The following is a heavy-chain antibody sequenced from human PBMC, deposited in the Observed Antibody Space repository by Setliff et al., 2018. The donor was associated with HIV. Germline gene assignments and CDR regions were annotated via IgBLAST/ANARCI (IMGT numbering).Heavy chain of an antibody. V-gene: IGHV3-7*01. D-gene: IGHD2-15*01. CDR1: RFDFNNYG. Sequence: PGGSLRLSCAASRFDFNNYGMCWVSQAPGKGLEWVANIGQDGSENNYVDSVEGRFTISRDNARHSLFLQMNSLRAEDTAVYYCATYRGYNSGDRWSFFDYWGQGILVTVSS. CDR3: ATYRGYNSGDRWSFFDY. CDR2: IGQDGSEN. J-gene: IGHJ4*02.